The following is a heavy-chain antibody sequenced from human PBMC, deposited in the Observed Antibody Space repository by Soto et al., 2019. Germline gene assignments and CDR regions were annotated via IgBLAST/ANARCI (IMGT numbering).Heavy chain of an antibody. CDR1: GYAFPLYY. CDR3: ARDLAKGGGSAGFDY. Sequence: ASVTVSRQASGYAFPLYYMHWVRQPPGQGVEWMGWINPKSGGTMYPQKFQGRVTMAWETSISTAYMALTRLRSDDTAVYYCARDLAKGGGSAGFDYWGQGTLVTVSS. D-gene: IGHD1-26*01. V-gene: IGHV1-2*02. J-gene: IGHJ4*02. CDR2: INPKSGGT.